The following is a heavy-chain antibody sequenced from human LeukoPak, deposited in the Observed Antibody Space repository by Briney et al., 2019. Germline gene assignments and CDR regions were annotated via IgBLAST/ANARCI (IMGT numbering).Heavy chain of an antibody. V-gene: IGHV3-30-3*01. Sequence: GGSLRLSCAASGFTFSSYAMHWVRQAPGKGLEWVAVISYDGSNKYYADSVKGRFTISRDNSKNTLYLQMNSLRAEDTAVYYCARIDIVAAVGYWGQGTLVTVSS. CDR2: ISYDGSNK. J-gene: IGHJ4*02. D-gene: IGHD5-12*01. CDR1: GFTFSSYA. CDR3: ARIDIVAAVGY.